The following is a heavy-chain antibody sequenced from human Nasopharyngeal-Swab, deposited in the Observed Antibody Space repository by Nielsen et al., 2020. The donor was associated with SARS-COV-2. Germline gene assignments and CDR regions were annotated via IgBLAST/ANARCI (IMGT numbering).Heavy chain of an antibody. CDR3: ARASHVVRFLEPYFDY. CDR2: INHSGST. CDR1: GGSFSGYY. D-gene: IGHD3-3*01. V-gene: IGHV4-34*01. Sequence: GSLRLSCAVSGGSFSGYYWSWIRQPPGKGLEWIGEINHSGSTNYNPSLKSRVTISVDTSKNQFSLKLSSVTAADTAVYYCARASHVVRFLEPYFDYWGQGTLVTVSS. J-gene: IGHJ4*02.